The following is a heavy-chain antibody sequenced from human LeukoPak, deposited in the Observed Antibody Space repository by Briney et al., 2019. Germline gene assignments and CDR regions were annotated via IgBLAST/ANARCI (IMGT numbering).Heavy chain of an antibody. CDR2: INPSGGST. J-gene: IGHJ4*02. V-gene: IGHV1-46*01. CDR1: GYTFSSYY. CDR3: ARALEYYFGSGGNRAFDY. Sequence: ASVKVSCKASGYTFSSYYMHWVRQAPGQGLEWMGIINPSGGSTSYAQKFQGGVTMARDTSTSTVYMELSSLRSEDTAVYYCARALEYYFGSGGNRAFDYWGQGTLVTVSS. D-gene: IGHD3-10*01.